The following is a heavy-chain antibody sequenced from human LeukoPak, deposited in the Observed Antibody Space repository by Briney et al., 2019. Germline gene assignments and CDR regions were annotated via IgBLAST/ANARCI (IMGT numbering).Heavy chain of an antibody. CDR2: IQNDGNSK. Sequence: GGSLRLSCAASGLTFSMPPMDWVRQAPGKGLEWVAFIQNDGNSKNYADSVRGRFTISRDNSKNTLYLQMNSLRAEDTAVYYCAKDYLTLGYDSSGYLLDYWGQGTLVTVSS. V-gene: IGHV3-30*02. CDR1: GLTFSMPP. CDR3: AKDYLTLGYDSSGYLLDY. D-gene: IGHD3-22*01. J-gene: IGHJ4*02.